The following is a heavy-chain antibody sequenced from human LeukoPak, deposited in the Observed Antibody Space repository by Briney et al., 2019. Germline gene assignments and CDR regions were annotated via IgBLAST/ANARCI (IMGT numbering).Heavy chain of an antibody. J-gene: IGHJ4*02. D-gene: IGHD5-24*01. CDR3: AKQRRDGYNYFDY. CDR1: GGSLSSSRYY. CDR2: IYYSEST. Sequence: PSETLSLTCTVSGGSLSSSRYYWGWLRHPPGTGLEWIGNIYYSESTYYNPSLKSRVTISVDTSKNQFSLKLSSVTAADTAVYYCAKQRRDGYNYFDYWGQGTLVTVSS. V-gene: IGHV4-39*01.